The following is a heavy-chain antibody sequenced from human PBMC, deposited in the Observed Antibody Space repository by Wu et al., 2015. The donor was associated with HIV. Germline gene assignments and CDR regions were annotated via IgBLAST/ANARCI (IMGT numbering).Heavy chain of an antibody. CDR1: GGTFSRNA. J-gene: IGHJ4*02. CDR2: IIPFFGIA. Sequence: QVQLVQSEAEVKKPGSSVKVSCKGSGGTFSRNAISWVRQAPGQGLEWMGGIIPFFGIANYAQNFQGRVTITVDDSTSTAYMQLNSLRSEDTAVFYCARDLGRVAINYFDYWGQGTLVTVSS. CDR3: ARDLGRVAINYFDY. V-gene: IGHV1-69*12. D-gene: IGHD2-15*01.